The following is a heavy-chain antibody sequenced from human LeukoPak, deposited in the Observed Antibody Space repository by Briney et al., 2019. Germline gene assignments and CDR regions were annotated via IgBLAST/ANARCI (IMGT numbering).Heavy chain of an antibody. J-gene: IGHJ4*02. V-gene: IGHV3-30-3*01. CDR3: VIWGDYDVLTGYYVPDY. CDR2: ISYDGSNK. Sequence: GRSLRLSCAASGFTFSSYAMHWVRQAPGKGLEWVAVISYDGSNKYYADSLKGRFTISRDNSKNTVFLQMNSLRHEDTAIYYCVIWGDYDVLTGYYVPDYWGQGTLVTVSS. CDR1: GFTFSSYA. D-gene: IGHD3-9*01.